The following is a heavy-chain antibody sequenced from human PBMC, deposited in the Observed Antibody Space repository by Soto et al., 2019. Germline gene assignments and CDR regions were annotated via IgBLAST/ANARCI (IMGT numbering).Heavy chain of an antibody. Sequence: SETLSLTCAVSGYSISSGYYWGWIRQPPGKGLEWIASIYHSGSTYYNPSLKSRVTISVDTSKNQFSLKLSSVIAADTAVYYCAGGAATVTPGWFDPWGQGTLVTVSS. J-gene: IGHJ5*02. CDR3: AGGAATVTPGWFDP. CDR1: GYSISSGYY. D-gene: IGHD4-17*01. V-gene: IGHV4-38-2*01. CDR2: IYHSGST.